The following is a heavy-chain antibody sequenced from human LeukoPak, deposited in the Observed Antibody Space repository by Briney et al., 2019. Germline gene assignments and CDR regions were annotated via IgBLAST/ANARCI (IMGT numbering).Heavy chain of an antibody. V-gene: IGHV3-11*01. Sequence: GGSLRLSCAASGFTFSDYYMSWIRQAPGKGLEWVSYISSSGSTIYYADSVKGRFTISRDNAKNSPYLQMNSLRAEDTAVYYCARDQCYYYDSSGWCAYYYGMDVWGQGTTVTVSS. CDR3: ARDQCYYYDSSGWCAYYYGMDV. D-gene: IGHD3-22*01. CDR2: ISSSGSTI. J-gene: IGHJ6*02. CDR1: GFTFSDYY.